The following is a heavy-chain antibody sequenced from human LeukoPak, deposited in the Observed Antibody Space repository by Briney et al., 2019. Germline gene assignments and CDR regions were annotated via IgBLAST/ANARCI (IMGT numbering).Heavy chain of an antibody. J-gene: IGHJ4*02. D-gene: IGHD3-10*01. V-gene: IGHV4-59*01. CDR2: IYYSGST. Sequence: SETLSLTCSVSGGSTITYYWSWVRQPPGKGLEWIGYIYYSGSTNYNPSLKSRLTISLDTSKNQFSVNLTSVTAADTAVYYCARRAPSGYFDSWGQGILVTVSS. CDR3: ARRAPSGYFDS. CDR1: GGSTITYY.